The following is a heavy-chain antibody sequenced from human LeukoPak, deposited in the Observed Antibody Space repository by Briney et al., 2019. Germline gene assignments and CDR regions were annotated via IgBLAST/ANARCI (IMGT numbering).Heavy chain of an antibody. J-gene: IGHJ6*03. V-gene: IGHV3-48*03. CDR1: GFTFSSYE. Sequence: GGSLRLSCAASGFTFSSYEMNWVRQAPGKGREWVSYISSSGSTIYYADSVKGRFTISRDSAKNSLYLQMNSLRAEDTAVCYCARFYGDYYYYYYMDVWGKGTTVTVSS. CDR2: ISSSGSTI. D-gene: IGHD4-17*01. CDR3: ARFYGDYYYYYYMDV.